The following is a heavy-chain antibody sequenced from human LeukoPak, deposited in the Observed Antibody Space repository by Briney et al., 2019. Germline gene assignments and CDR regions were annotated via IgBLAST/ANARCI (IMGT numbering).Heavy chain of an antibody. D-gene: IGHD6-13*01. CDR2: IRYDGSNK. V-gene: IGHV3-30*02. J-gene: IGHJ4*02. CDR3: AKDPLPGSSWSNPDY. CDR1: GFTFSSYG. Sequence: GGSLRLSCAASGFTFSSYGMHWVRQAPGKGLEWVAFIRYDGSNKYYADSVKGRFTISRDNSKNMLYLQMNSLRAEDTAVYYCAKDPLPGSSWSNPDYWGQGTLVTVSS.